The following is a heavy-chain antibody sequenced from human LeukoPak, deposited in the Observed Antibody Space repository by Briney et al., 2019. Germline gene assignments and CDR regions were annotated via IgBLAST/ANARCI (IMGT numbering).Heavy chain of an antibody. V-gene: IGHV3-30*04. CDR3: AREVTTVTVKRAFDI. CDR2: VSHDGTYE. Sequence: PGRSLRLSCVAFGLSLNSYAMHWVRPAPGKGLEWVAVVSHDGTYEYYADSVKGRLTISRDISKNTLYLQMNSLRAEDTAVYYCAREVTTVTVKRAFDIWGQGTMVTVSS. J-gene: IGHJ3*02. CDR1: GLSLNSYA. D-gene: IGHD4-17*01.